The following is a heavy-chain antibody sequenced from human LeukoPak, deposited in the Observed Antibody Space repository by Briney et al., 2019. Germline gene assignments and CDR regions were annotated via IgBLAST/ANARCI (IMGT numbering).Heavy chain of an antibody. CDR2: ISYDGSNK. CDR3: ARDQELRFLEWLYSHYYYYGMDV. D-gene: IGHD3-3*01. Sequence: PGRSLRLSCAASGFTFSSYAMHWVRQAPGKGLEWVAVISYDGSNKYYADSVKGRFTISRDNSKNTLYLQMNSLRAEDTAVYYCARDQELRFLEWLYSHYYYYGMDVRGQGTTVTVSS. J-gene: IGHJ6*02. V-gene: IGHV3-30-3*01. CDR1: GFTFSSYA.